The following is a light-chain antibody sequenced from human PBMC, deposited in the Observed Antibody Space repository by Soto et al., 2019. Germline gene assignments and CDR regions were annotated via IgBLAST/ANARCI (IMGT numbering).Light chain of an antibody. J-gene: IGLJ1*01. CDR3: SSYTISNTLV. V-gene: IGLV2-14*01. CDR1: SSDVGGYNY. Sequence: QSVLTQPASVSGSPGQSFTISCTGTSSDVGGYNYVSWYQQYPGKAPKLMIYDVSNRPSGVSNRFSGSKSGNTASLTISGLQAEDEADYYCSSYTISNTLVFGSGTKVTVL. CDR2: DVS.